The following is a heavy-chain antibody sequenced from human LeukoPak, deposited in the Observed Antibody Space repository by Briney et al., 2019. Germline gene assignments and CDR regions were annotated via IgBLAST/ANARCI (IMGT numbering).Heavy chain of an antibody. J-gene: IGHJ4*02. CDR3: ARELRTFDS. Sequence: GGSLRLSCAASGFTFSSYWMTWVRQAPGKGLEWVANIKHNGDELNYVDSVEDRFTISRDSAKNSLYLHMTSLRAEDTAVYYCARELRTFDSWGQGTLVTVSS. CDR2: IKHNGDEL. D-gene: IGHD3-16*01. V-gene: IGHV3-7*01. CDR1: GFTFSSYW.